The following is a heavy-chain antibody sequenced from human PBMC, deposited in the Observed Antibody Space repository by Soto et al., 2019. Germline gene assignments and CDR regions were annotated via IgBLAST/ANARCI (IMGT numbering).Heavy chain of an antibody. J-gene: IGHJ4*02. CDR2: IIPIFGTA. D-gene: IGHD2-15*01. CDR3: ARDSGYCSGGSCGANYFDY. CDR1: GGTFSSYA. V-gene: IGHV1-69*13. Sequence: SVKVSCKASGGTFSSYAISWVRQAPGQGLEWMGGIIPIFGTANYAQKFQGRVTVTADESTSTAYMELSSLRSEDTAVYYCARDSGYCSGGSCGANYFDYWGQGTLVTVSS.